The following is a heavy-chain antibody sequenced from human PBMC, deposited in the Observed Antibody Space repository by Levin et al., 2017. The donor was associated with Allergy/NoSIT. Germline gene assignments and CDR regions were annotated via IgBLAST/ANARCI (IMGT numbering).Heavy chain of an antibody. CDR2: ISSTSSYI. V-gene: IGHV3-21*01. CDR1: GFTFSSYS. D-gene: IGHD3-22*01. J-gene: IGHJ4*02. Sequence: GESLKISCAASGFTFSSYSMNWVRQAPGKGLEWVSSISSTSSYIYYADSVKGRFTISRDNAKNSVYLQMNSLRAEDTAVYYCARYYYDTSGYAPTGDYWGQGTLVTVSS. CDR3: ARYYYDTSGYAPTGDY.